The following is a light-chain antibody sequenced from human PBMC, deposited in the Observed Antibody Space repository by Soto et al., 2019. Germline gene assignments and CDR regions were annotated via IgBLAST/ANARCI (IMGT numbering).Light chain of an antibody. J-gene: IGKJ4*01. Sequence: ENVLTQSPGTLSLSPGERATLSCRASQSVSSTYLAWYQQKPGQAPRLLIYGASSRATGIPDRFSGSGSGTDFTLTISRLEPEDFAVYYCQQYGNLPLTFGGGTKVDI. CDR3: QQYGNLPLT. V-gene: IGKV3-20*01. CDR1: QSVSSTY. CDR2: GAS.